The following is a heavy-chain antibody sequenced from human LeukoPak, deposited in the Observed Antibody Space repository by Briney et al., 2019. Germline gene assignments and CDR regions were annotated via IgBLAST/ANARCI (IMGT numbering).Heavy chain of an antibody. V-gene: IGHV3-23*01. D-gene: IGHD6-13*01. Sequence: GGSLRLSCAASGFTFSSYAMSWVRQAPGRGLEWVSVIGGSGGTTHYADSVKGRFTISRDSLKNTLYLQMNSLRAEDTAVYYCAKGGRPTDLSSWYAYFDCWGQGALVTVSS. CDR1: GFTFSSYA. J-gene: IGHJ4*02. CDR3: AKGGRPTDLSSWYAYFDC. CDR2: IGGSGGTT.